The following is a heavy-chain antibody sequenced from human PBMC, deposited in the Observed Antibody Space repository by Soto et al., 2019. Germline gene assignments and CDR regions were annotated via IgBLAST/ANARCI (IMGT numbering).Heavy chain of an antibody. V-gene: IGHV4-59*08. J-gene: IGHJ4*02. CDR1: GGSISSYY. CDR3: ARHLFDFWKLFDY. D-gene: IGHD3-3*01. Sequence: TLSLTCTVSGGSISSYYWSWIRQPPGKGLEWIGYIYYSGSTNYNPSLKSRVTISVDTSKNQFSLKLSSVTAADTAVYYCARHLFDFWKLFDYWGQGTLVTVSS. CDR2: IYYSGST.